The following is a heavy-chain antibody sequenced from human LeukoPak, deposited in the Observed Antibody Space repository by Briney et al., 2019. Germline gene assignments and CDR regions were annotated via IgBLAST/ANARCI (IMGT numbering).Heavy chain of an antibody. CDR3: AKTAPGIAAAAYYYGMDV. D-gene: IGHD6-13*01. J-gene: IGHJ6*04. Sequence: PGGSLRLSCAASGFTFSSYAMSWVRQAPGKGLEWVSGISGDKTSTYYADSVKGRFTISRDNSKKTLYLQMNSLRAGDTAVYYCAKTAPGIAAAAYYYGMDVWGKGTTVTVSS. CDR2: ISGDKTST. V-gene: IGHV3-23*01. CDR1: GFTFSSYA.